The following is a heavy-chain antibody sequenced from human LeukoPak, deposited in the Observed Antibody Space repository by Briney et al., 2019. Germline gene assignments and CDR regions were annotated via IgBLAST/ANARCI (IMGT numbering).Heavy chain of an antibody. J-gene: IGHJ5*02. D-gene: IGHD2-2*01. CDR3: ARQTKGCCGSSSCYAPSNWFDP. V-gene: IGHV5-51*01. CDR2: IYPGDSDT. CDR1: GDSFTSYW. Sequence: GEALKIPCKGSGDSFTSYWSAWGRQMPGKGREGMGIIYPGDSDTRYRPAFQGQITISVDKSISTAYMEWSSLNASATAIYYCARQTKGCCGSSSCYAPSNWFDPWGQGTLVTVSS.